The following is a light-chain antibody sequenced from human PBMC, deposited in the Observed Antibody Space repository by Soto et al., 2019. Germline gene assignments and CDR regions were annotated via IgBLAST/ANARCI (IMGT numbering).Light chain of an antibody. CDR3: TSFTPISTWV. Sequence: QSVLPQPASVSGSPGQSITISCTGTSSDVGGYNYVSWFQQHPGKAPKLKIYEVSNRPSGVSNRFSGSKSGNTASLTISELQAEDEADYYCTSFTPISTWVFGGGTQLPVL. CDR1: SSDVGGYNY. V-gene: IGLV2-14*01. CDR2: EVS. J-gene: IGLJ3*02.